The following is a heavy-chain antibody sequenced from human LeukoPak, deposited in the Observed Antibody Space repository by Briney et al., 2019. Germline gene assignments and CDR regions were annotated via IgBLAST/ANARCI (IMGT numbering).Heavy chain of an antibody. CDR2: IYTSGST. V-gene: IGHV4-61*02. CDR3: ARVDYVAFDI. J-gene: IGHJ3*02. D-gene: IGHD4-17*01. CDR1: GGSISSGSYY. Sequence: TASETLSLTCTVSGGSISSGSYYWSWIRQPAGKGLEWMGRIYTSGSTNYNPSLKSRVTISVDTSKNQFSLKLSSVTAADTAVYYCARVDYVAFDIWGQGTMVTVSS.